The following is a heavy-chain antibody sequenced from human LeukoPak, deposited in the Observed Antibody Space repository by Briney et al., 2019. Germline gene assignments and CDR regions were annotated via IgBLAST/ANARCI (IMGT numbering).Heavy chain of an antibody. J-gene: IGHJ4*02. Sequence: GGSLRLSCAASGFTFSSYGMHWVRQAPGKGLEWVAVISYDGSNKYYADSVKGRFTTSRDNSKNTLYLQMNSLRAEDTAVYYCAKDIGRRVAAHLYFDYWGQGTLVTVSS. CDR2: ISYDGSNK. D-gene: IGHD6-13*01. CDR1: GFTFSSYG. CDR3: AKDIGRRVAAHLYFDY. V-gene: IGHV3-30*18.